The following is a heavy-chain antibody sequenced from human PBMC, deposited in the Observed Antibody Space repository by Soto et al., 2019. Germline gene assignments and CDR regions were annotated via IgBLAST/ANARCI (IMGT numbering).Heavy chain of an antibody. D-gene: IGHD3-22*01. J-gene: IGHJ3*02. CDR1: GYSFTSYW. CDR3: ARSYYYDSSGYYYARFDAFDI. Sequence: GESLKISCKGSGYSFTSYWIGWVRQMPGKGLEWMGIIYPGDSETRYSPSFQGQVTISADKSISTAYLQWSSLKASDTAMYYCARSYYYDSSGYYYARFDAFDIWGQGTMVTVSS. CDR2: IYPGDSET. V-gene: IGHV5-51*01.